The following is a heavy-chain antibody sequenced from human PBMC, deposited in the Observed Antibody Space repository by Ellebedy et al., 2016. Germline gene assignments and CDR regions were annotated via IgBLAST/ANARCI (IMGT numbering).Heavy chain of an antibody. CDR1: GFIFSNYG. D-gene: IGHD4-17*01. J-gene: IGHJ2*01. V-gene: IGHV3-30*03. CDR3: AGPVGESTHWYFDL. CDR2: ISYDGTNK. Sequence: GESLKISXAASGFIFSNYGMHWVRQAPGKGLEWVAVISYDGTNKYYGDSVKGRFTISRDDSKNTVYLQMNSLRDEDTALYYCAGPVGESTHWYFDLWGRGTLVTVSS.